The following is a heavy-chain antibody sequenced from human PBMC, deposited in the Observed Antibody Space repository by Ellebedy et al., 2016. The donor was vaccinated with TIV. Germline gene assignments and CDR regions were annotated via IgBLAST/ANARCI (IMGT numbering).Heavy chain of an antibody. V-gene: IGHV1-2*02. CDR2: INPNSGGT. CDR3: ARGGYYGSAPLFP. J-gene: IGHJ5*02. CDR1: GYTFTGYY. D-gene: IGHD3-10*01. Sequence: ASVKVSCXASGYTFTGYYMHWVRQAPGQGLEWMGWINPNSGGTNYAQKFQGRVAMTRDTSISTAYMELSRLRSDDTAVYYCARGGYYGSAPLFPWGQGTLVTVSS.